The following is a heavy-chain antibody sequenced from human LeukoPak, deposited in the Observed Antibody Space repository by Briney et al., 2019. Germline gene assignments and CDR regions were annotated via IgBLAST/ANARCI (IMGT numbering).Heavy chain of an antibody. V-gene: IGHV3-9*01. CDR2: ISWNSGTI. CDR3: ARAYKDRSLAGKKEFFQH. J-gene: IGHJ1*01. Sequence: PGGSLRLSCAASGFTFDNYAMNWVRQVPGKGLEWISLISWNSGTIGYADSVKGRFTISRDNANNFLYLQMNSLRAEDTASYYCARAYKDRSLAGKKEFFQHWGQGTLVTVSS. D-gene: IGHD6-19*01. CDR1: GFTFDNYA.